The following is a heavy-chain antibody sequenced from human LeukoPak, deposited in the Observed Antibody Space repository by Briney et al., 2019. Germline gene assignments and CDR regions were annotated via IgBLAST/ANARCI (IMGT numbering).Heavy chain of an antibody. D-gene: IGHD5-12*01. Sequence: GGSPRLSCAASGFTVKSNYMSWVRQAPGKGLEWVSLIYSGGSTFYADSVEGRFTISRDNSKNTLYLQMNSLRPEDTAVYSCARARGGGYEYFDYWGQGTLVTVSS. CDR1: GFTVKSNY. CDR2: IYSGGST. CDR3: ARARGGGYEYFDY. J-gene: IGHJ4*02. V-gene: IGHV3-66*01.